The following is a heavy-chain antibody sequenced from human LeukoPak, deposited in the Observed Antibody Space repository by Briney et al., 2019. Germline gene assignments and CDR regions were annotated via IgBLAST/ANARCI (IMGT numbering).Heavy chain of an antibody. CDR2: SSSDGNNE. J-gene: IGHJ6*03. D-gene: IGHD1-26*01. CDR3: ARGSATTLYYYYYMDV. CDR1: GFSSSNNP. V-gene: IGHV3-30*01. Sequence: GRSLRLSCAASGFSSSNNPTHWVRQAPGRGLEWVAVSSSDGNNEYYANSVKGRFTISRDNSKNTLYLQMDSLRPEDTAVYYCARGSATTLYYYYYMDVWGKGTTVTVSS.